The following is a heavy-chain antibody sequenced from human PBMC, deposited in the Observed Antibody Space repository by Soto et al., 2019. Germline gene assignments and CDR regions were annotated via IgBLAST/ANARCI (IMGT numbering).Heavy chain of an antibody. CDR1: GFTFSDYA. Sequence: VQLVESGGGVVQPGRSLRLSCAASGFTFSDYAMHWVRQSPGKGLEWVAVVSHDGRNTHYADSVKGRFTISRDSSKNTVSLEMTSLRAEATAVYYCAKEGRQWLVTSDFNYWGQGALVTVSS. J-gene: IGHJ4*02. CDR3: AKEGRQWLVTSDFNY. V-gene: IGHV3-30*18. CDR2: VSHDGRNT. D-gene: IGHD6-19*01.